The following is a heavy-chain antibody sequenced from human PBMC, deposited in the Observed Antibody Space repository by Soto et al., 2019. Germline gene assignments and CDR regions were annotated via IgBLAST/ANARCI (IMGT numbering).Heavy chain of an antibody. V-gene: IGHV3-23*01. J-gene: IGHJ4*02. D-gene: IGHD2-8*01. CDR2: VSGSGGST. CDR3: AKGRTVLLYYDY. Sequence: EVQLLESGGGLVQPGGSLRLSCAASGFTFSSYAMSWVRQAPGKGLEWVSAVSGSGGSTYYADSVKGRFTISRDNSKNTLYLQMNSLRAEDTAVYYCAKGRTVLLYYDYWGQGTLVTVSS. CDR1: GFTFSSYA.